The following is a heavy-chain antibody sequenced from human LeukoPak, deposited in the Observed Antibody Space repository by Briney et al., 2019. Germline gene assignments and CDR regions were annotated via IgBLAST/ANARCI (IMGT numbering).Heavy chain of an antibody. CDR3: ARRTMVRGVIYAFDI. D-gene: IGHD3-10*01. Sequence: SVKVSCKASGGTFSSYAISWVRQAPGQGLEWMGRIIPILGIANYAQKFQGRVTITADKSTSTAYMELSSLRSEDTAVYYCARRTMVRGVIYAFDIWGQGTMVTVSS. J-gene: IGHJ3*02. CDR2: IIPILGIA. V-gene: IGHV1-69*04. CDR1: GGTFSSYA.